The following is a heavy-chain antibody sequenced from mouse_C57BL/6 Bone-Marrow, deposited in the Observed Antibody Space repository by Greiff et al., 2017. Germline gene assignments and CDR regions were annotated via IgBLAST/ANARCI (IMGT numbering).Heavy chain of an antibody. CDR3: ARRYDYAWFAY. V-gene: IGHV1-81*01. CDR2: IYPRSGNT. CDR1: GYTFTSYG. D-gene: IGHD2-4*01. J-gene: IGHJ3*01. Sequence: QVQLQQSGAELARPGASVKLSCKASGYTFTSYGISWVKQRTGQGLEWIGEIYPRSGNTYYNEKFKGKATLTADKSSSTAYMELRSLTAEDSAVYFCARRYDYAWFAYWGQGTLVTVSA.